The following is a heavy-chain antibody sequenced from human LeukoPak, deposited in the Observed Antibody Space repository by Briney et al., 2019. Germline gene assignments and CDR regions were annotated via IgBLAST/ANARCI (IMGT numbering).Heavy chain of an antibody. Sequence: PGRSLRLSCAASGFTFSSYGMHWVRQAPGKGLEGVAVISYDGSNIYYAASVKGRFTISRDNSKNTLYLQMNSLRAEDTAEYYCAKDQGFGSQWLVLNYYGMDVWGQGTTVTVSS. CDR3: AKDQGFGSQWLVLNYYGMDV. CDR2: ISYDGSNI. V-gene: IGHV3-30*18. J-gene: IGHJ6*02. CDR1: GFTFSSYG. D-gene: IGHD6-19*01.